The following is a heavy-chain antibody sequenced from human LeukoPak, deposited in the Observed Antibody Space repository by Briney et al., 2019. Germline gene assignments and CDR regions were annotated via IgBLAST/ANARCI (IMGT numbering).Heavy chain of an antibody. V-gene: IGHV4-39*07. CDR3: ARDVLVHILSEGVAFDM. D-gene: IGHD3-9*01. Sequence: SETLSLTCTVSGGSISSSSYYWGWKRPPPGKGLDWIGSIYHSGSSNYNPSLKSRVTLSVDTSKNQFSLRLSSVTAAETAVYYCARDVLVHILSEGVAFDMWGQGTMVTVSS. CDR2: IYHSGSS. CDR1: GGSISSSSYY. J-gene: IGHJ3*02.